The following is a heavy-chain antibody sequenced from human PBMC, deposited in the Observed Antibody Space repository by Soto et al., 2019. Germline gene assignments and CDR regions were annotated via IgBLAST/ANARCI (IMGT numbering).Heavy chain of an antibody. D-gene: IGHD3-9*01. Sequence: SETLSLTCAVPGGSFSGYFWSWIRQPPGKGLEWIAEISHSGSTNYNPSLKSRVIIQIDTPKNHLSLKLTFVTAADKAVYYYARGYFGRTGSANVDWGQGTPVTVSS. CDR3: ARGYFGRTGSANVD. V-gene: IGHV4-34*01. CDR1: GGSFSGYF. CDR2: ISHSGST. J-gene: IGHJ4*02.